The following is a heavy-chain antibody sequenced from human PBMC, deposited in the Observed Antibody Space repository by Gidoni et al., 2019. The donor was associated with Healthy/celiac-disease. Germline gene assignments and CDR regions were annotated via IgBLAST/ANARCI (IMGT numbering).Heavy chain of an antibody. Sequence: QVQLQESGPGLVKPSETLSLTCTVSGGSISSYYWRWIRQPPGKGLEWIGYIYYSGSTNYNPSLKSRVTISVDTSKNQFSLKLSSVTAADTAVYYCARALDYGDYLNWFDPWGQGTLVTVSS. CDR1: GGSISSYY. V-gene: IGHV4-59*01. D-gene: IGHD4-17*01. CDR3: ARALDYGDYLNWFDP. J-gene: IGHJ5*02. CDR2: IYYSGST.